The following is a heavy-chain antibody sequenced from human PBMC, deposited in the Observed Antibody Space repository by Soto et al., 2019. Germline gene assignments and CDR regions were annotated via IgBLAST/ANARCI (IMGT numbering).Heavy chain of an antibody. CDR1: GFTFSSYA. J-gene: IGHJ4*02. CDR3: ARDRVGGSYHDY. V-gene: IGHV3-30-3*01. CDR2: ISYDGSNK. D-gene: IGHD1-26*01. Sequence: ESGGGVVQPGRSLRLSCAASGFTFSSYAMHWVRQAPGKGLEWVAVISYDGSNKYYADSVKGRFTISRDNSKNTLYLQMNSLRAEDTAVYYCARDRVGGSYHDYWGQGTLVTVSS.